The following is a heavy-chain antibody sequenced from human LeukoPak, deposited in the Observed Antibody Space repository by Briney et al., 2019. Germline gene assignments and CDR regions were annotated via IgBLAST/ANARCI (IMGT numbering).Heavy chain of an antibody. CDR1: GGSFSGYY. CDR3: ARDPHDDRAFDI. D-gene: IGHD3-9*01. V-gene: IGHV4-34*01. J-gene: IGHJ3*02. CDR2: INHSGST. Sequence: PSETLSLTCAVYGGSFSGYYWSWIRQPPGKGLEWIGEINHSGSTNYNPSLKSRVTISVDTSKNQFSPKLSSVTAADTAVYYCARDPHDDRAFDIWGQGTMVTVSS.